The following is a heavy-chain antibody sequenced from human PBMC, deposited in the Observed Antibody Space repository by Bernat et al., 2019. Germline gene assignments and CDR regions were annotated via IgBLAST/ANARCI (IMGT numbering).Heavy chain of an antibody. Sequence: EVQLLESGGGLVQPGGSLRLSCAASGFTFSSYAMSWVRQAPGKGLEWVSAISGSGGSTYYADSVKGRFTISRDNSKNTLYLQMNSLRAEDTAVYYCARDSSEVACSSTSCYVWYYGMDVWGQGTTVTVSS. J-gene: IGHJ6*02. CDR3: ARDSSEVACSSTSCYVWYYGMDV. V-gene: IGHV3-23*01. CDR1: GFTFSSYA. CDR2: ISGSGGST. D-gene: IGHD2-2*01.